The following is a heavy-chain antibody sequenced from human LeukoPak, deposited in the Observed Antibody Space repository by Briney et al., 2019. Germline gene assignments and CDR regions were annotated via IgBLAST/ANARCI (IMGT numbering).Heavy chain of an antibody. J-gene: IGHJ4*02. Sequence: PGGSLRLSCAATGFTFSSYAMSWVRQAPGKGLEWVSAISGSGGSTYYADSVKGRFAISRDNSKNTLYLQMNSLRAEDTAVYYCAKAYGGSGWYYFDYWGQGTLVTVSS. D-gene: IGHD6-19*01. CDR3: AKAYGGSGWYYFDY. CDR2: ISGSGGST. V-gene: IGHV3-23*01. CDR1: GFTFSSYA.